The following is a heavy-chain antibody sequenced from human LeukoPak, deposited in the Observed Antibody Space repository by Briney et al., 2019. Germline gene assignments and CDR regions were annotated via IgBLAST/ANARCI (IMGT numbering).Heavy chain of an antibody. CDR3: ARGEGLLHTLDY. CDR2: TYYSGST. D-gene: IGHD1-26*01. Sequence: SETLSLTCTVSGGSISSYYWSWIRQPPGKGLEWIGYTYYSGSTNYNPSLKSRVTISVDTSKNQFSLKLSSVTAADTAVYYCARGEGLLHTLDYWGQGTLVTVSS. CDR1: GGSISSYY. J-gene: IGHJ4*02. V-gene: IGHV4-59*01.